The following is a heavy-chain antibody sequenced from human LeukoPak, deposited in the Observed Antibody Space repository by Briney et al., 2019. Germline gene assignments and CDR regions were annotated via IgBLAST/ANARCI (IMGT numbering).Heavy chain of an antibody. CDR2: IIPIFGTA. CDR3: ARDDRGTYDSSGYRVVTFDI. J-gene: IGHJ3*02. V-gene: IGHV1-69*06. Sequence: GASVKVSCKASGGTFSSYAISWVRQAPGQGLEWMGGIIPIFGTANYAQKFQGRVTITADKSTSTAYMELSSLRSEDTAVYYCARDDRGTYDSSGYRVVTFDIWGQGTMVTVSS. CDR1: GGTFSSYA. D-gene: IGHD3-22*01.